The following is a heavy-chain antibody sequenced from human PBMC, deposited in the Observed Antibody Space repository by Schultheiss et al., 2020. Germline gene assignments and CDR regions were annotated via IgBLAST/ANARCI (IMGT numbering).Heavy chain of an antibody. Sequence: GESLKISCAASGFTFSGYWMHWVRQAPGKGLVWVSRINSDGSSISYADSVKGRFTISRDNAKNTLYLQMNSLRAEDTAVYYCARSGYSYGYRSFDIWGQGTMVTVSS. CDR1: GFTFSGYW. CDR3: ARSGYSYGYRSFDI. CDR2: INSDGSSI. V-gene: IGHV3-74*01. D-gene: IGHD5-18*01. J-gene: IGHJ3*02.